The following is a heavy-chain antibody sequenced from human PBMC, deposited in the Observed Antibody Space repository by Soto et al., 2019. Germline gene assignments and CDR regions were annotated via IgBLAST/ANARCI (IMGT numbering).Heavy chain of an antibody. CDR3: AREIAARL. J-gene: IGHJ6*04. D-gene: IGHD6-6*01. CDR2: IKQDGSEV. V-gene: IGHV3-7*01. Sequence: EVQLVESGGGLVQPGGSLRLSCAASGFTFSSYWMSWFRQAPGKGLEWVANIKQDGSEVNYVDSVKGRFTISRDNAKNALYLQMNSLRVEGTAVYYCAREIAARLWGKGTTVTVSS. CDR1: GFTFSSYW.